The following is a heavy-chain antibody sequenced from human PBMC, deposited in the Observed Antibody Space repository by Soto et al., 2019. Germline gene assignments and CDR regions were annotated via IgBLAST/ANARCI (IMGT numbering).Heavy chain of an antibody. CDR1: GYTFTSYG. D-gene: IGHD3-22*01. CDR2: ISAGNGNT. V-gene: IGHV1-18*01. CDR3: ARESGYYYDSSGYYDY. J-gene: IGHJ4*02. Sequence: ASVKVSCKASGYTFTSYGISWVRQAPGQGLEWMGWISAGNGNTKYSQKFQGRVTITRDTSASTAYMELSSLRSEDTAVYYCARESGYYYDSSGYYDYWGQGTLVTVSS.